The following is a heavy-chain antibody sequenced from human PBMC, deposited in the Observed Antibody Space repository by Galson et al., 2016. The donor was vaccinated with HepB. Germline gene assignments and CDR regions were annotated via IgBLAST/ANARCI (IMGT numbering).Heavy chain of an antibody. J-gene: IGHJ4*02. CDR3: TRDRREITTIPGSLWQRSGFDY. D-gene: IGHD5-24*01. CDR2: INPSDSST. CDR1: RYTFTSHY. V-gene: IGHV1-46*01. Sequence: SVKVSCKASRYTFTSHYMHWVRQAPGQGLEWMAIINPSDSSTRYAQKFQGRVTMTSDTSTSTVYMELSSLRSEDTDVYFCTRDRREITTIPGSLWQRSGFDYWGQGTLVTVSS.